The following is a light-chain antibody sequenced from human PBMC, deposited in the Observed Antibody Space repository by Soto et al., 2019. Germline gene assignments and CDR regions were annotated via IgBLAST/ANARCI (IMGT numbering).Light chain of an antibody. CDR2: GAS. J-gene: IGKJ1*01. Sequence: SASTVSLSPGERATLSCRASHSVSSYLAWYQQKPGQAPRLLIYGASNRATGIPDRFSGSGSGTDFPLTICSLQYEDFALYYCQHYNIWPTFGQGTKVDIK. CDR3: QHYNIWPT. CDR1: HSVSSY. V-gene: IGKV3D-15*01.